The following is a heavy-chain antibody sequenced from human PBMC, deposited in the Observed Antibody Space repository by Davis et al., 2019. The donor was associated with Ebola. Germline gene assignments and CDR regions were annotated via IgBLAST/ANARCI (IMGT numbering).Heavy chain of an antibody. CDR2: IFTGDSDT. CDR1: GFDFSDYG. CDR3: ASLRRSITGFDDGYDI. D-gene: IGHD3-9*01. V-gene: IGHV5-51*01. Sequence: GESLKISCTASGFDFSDYGMSWVRQMPGKGLEWMGIIFTGDSDTRYRPSFRGQVTISADNSIKTAFLHWSSLKASDTAIYYCASLRRSITGFDDGYDIWGQGTMVTVSS. J-gene: IGHJ3*02.